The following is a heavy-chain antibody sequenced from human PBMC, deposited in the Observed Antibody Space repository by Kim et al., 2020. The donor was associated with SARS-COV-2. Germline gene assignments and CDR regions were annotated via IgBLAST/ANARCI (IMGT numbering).Heavy chain of an antibody. CDR3: ARGIAVAGTALDY. V-gene: IGHV3-48*03. Sequence: GGSLRLSCAASGFTFSSYEMNWVRQAPGKGLEWVSYISSSGSTIYYADSVKGRFTISRDNAKNSLYLQMNSLRAEDTAVYYCARGIAVAGTALDYWGQGTLVTVSS. CDR1: GFTFSSYE. D-gene: IGHD6-19*01. J-gene: IGHJ4*02. CDR2: ISSSGSTI.